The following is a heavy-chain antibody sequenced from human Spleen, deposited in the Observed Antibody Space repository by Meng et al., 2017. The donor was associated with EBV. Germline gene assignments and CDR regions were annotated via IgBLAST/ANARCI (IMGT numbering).Heavy chain of an antibody. Sequence: VRLVESGGGVVQPGRSLRLSCAASGFTFTSFGIHWVRQAPGKRPEWVALTSGDGRNNYYGDFVKGRFTISRDNSKNAVYLQMNTLQIEDTAIYYCARAGGYSYGSRFDLWGRGTLVTVSS. V-gene: IGHV3-30*04. D-gene: IGHD5-18*01. J-gene: IGHJ4*02. CDR2: TSGDGRNN. CDR1: GFTFTSFG. CDR3: ARAGGYSYGSRFDL.